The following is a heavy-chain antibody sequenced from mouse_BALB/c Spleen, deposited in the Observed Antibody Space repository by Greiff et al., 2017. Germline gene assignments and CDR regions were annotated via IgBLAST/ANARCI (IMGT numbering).Heavy chain of an antibody. V-gene: IGHV5-4*02. CDR3: ARDYYGQAWFAY. CDR1: GFTFSDYY. J-gene: IGHJ3*01. CDR2: ISDGGSYT. Sequence: EVQVVESGGGLVKPGGSLKLSCAASGFTFSDYYMYWVRQTPEKRLEWVATISDGGSYTYYPDSVKGRFTISRDNAKNNLYLQMSSLKSEDTAMYYCARDYYGQAWFAYWGQGTLVTVSA. D-gene: IGHD1-1*01.